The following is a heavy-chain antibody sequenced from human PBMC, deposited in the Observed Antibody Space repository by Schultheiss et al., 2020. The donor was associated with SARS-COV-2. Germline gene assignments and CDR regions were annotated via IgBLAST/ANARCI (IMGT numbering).Heavy chain of an antibody. CDR2: ISSSSSTI. Sequence: GGSLRLSCAASGFTFSSYSMNWVRQAPGKGLEWVSYISSSSSTIYYADSVKGRFTISRDNAKNTLYLQMNSLRAEDTAVYYCAKGVVSGWTYYFDYWGQGTLVTVSS. CDR3: AKGVVSGWTYYFDY. J-gene: IGHJ4*02. D-gene: IGHD6-19*01. CDR1: GFTFSSYS. V-gene: IGHV3-48*01.